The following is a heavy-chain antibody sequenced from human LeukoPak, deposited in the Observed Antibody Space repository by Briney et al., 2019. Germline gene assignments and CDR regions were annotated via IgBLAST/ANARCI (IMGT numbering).Heavy chain of an antibody. CDR3: ARLVPGSYSFDY. V-gene: IGHV4-59*04. CDR1: GGSISSYY. D-gene: IGHD1-26*01. J-gene: IGHJ4*02. Sequence: SETLSLTCTVSGGSISSYYWSWIRQPPGKGLEWIGSMYHSGSTYYNPPLKSRVTISEDTSKNQFSLKLRSVTAADTAVYYCARLVPGSYSFDYWGQGTLVTVSS. CDR2: MYHSGST.